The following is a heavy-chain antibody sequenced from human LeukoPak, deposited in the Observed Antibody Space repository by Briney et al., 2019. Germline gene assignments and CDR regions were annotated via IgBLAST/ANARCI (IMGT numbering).Heavy chain of an antibody. CDR2: ISSGSTTI. V-gene: IGHV3-48*04. D-gene: IGHD6-19*01. Sequence: GGSLRLSCAASGFTFSSYSMNWVRQAPGKGLEWVSYISSGSTTIYSADSVKGRFTMSRDNAKNPLYLQMNSLRAEDTAVYFCASLVVAGTHFQHWGQGTLVTVSS. CDR3: ASLVVAGTHFQH. J-gene: IGHJ1*01. CDR1: GFTFSSYS.